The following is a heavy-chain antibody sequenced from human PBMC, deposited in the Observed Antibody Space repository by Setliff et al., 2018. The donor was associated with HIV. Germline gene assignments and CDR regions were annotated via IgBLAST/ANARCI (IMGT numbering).Heavy chain of an antibody. J-gene: IGHJ6*02. Sequence: SETLSLTCTVSGDSISSHYWSWIRQPPGKGLEWIGTLYFSGSASYNSSLKSRVTISGDTSKNQFSLNLTSVTAADTAVYYCARPVSKNFYGMDVWGLGTTVPVSS. CDR2: LYFSGSA. V-gene: IGHV4-59*11. CDR1: GDSISSHY. CDR3: ARPVSKNFYGMDV.